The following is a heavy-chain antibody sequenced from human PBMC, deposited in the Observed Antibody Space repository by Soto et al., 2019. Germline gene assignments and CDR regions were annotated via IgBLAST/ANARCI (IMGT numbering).Heavy chain of an antibody. CDR3: TSSGQRGTSSCX. CDR2: IRSKANSYAT. Sequence: PGGSLRLSCAASGFTFSGSAMHWVRQASGKGLEWVVRIRSKANSYATEYAASVKCRFTISRDDSKNTAYLQMNSMKTEDTAVYYCTSSGQRGTSSCXWGQGTLFTVSX. J-gene: IGHJ4*02. V-gene: IGHV3-73*01. CDR1: GFTFSGSA. D-gene: IGHD6-25*01.